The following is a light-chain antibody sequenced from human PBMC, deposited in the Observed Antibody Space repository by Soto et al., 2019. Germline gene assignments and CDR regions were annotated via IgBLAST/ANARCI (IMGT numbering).Light chain of an antibody. J-gene: IGLJ3*02. Sequence: QSVLAQPASVSGSPGQSITISCSGTSSDVGGYNYVSWYQHHPGKAPKLLIYEATRRPSGISNRFSGSKSGNTASLTISGLQAEDGADYYCCSFAGSNSWVFGGGTKLTVL. CDR3: CSFAGSNSWV. CDR2: EAT. CDR1: SSDVGGYNY. V-gene: IGLV2-23*01.